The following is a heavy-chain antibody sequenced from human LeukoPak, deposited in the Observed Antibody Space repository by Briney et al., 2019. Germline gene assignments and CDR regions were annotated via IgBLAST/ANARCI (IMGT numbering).Heavy chain of an antibody. CDR3: ARDQEAFDY. J-gene: IGHJ4*02. Sequence: ASVKVSCKASGYSFSSNYIHWVRQAPGQGLEWMGMIYPRDGSTSYAQKFQGRVTVTRDTSTSTVHMELSGLRSEDTAVYYCARDQEAFDYWGQGTLVTVSS. V-gene: IGHV1-46*01. CDR1: GYSFSSNY. CDR2: IYPRDGST.